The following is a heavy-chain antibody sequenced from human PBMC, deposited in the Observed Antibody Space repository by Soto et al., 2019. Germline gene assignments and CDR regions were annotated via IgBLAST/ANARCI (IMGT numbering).Heavy chain of an antibody. J-gene: IGHJ5*02. D-gene: IGHD3-10*01. V-gene: IGHV1-18*01. CDR2: INGHNGKT. CDR3: ATDLAWGSGRDVVSEDWLDP. Sequence: QVHLVQSGAEVKKPGASVKVSCKASGYIFDDYGLSWVRQAPGQGLEWMGWINGHNGKTIYGQKFQGRVTMTTDTSTSTGYMEVRSLRSDDTAVYYCATDLAWGSGRDVVSEDWLDPWGQGTLVTVSS. CDR1: GYIFDDYG.